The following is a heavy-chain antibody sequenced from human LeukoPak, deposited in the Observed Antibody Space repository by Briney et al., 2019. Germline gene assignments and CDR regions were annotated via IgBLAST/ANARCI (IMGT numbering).Heavy chain of an antibody. V-gene: IGHV4-30-2*01. CDR2: MYDSGNT. Sequence: SQTLSLTCAVSSGSITSGAYSWSWIRQPPGKGLEWIGYMYDSGNTYYNPSLKSRVTISVDRSKNQFSLKLSSVTAADTAVYYCARGTGGSQLGYLDTWGQGTLVTVSS. CDR3: ARGTGGSQLGYLDT. J-gene: IGHJ5*02. CDR1: SGSITSGAYS. D-gene: IGHD1-1*01.